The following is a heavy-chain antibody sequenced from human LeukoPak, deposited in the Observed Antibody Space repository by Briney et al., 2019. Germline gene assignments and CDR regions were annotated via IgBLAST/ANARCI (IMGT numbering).Heavy chain of an antibody. CDR1: GYSFTSYW. J-gene: IGHJ4*02. Sequence: GESLKISCKGSGYSFTSYWIGWVRQKPGKGLEWMGIIYPGDSDTRYSPSFQGQVTISADKPISTAYLWWSSLKASDTAMYYCATGGYCSSTSCYHFFDYWGQGTLVTVSS. D-gene: IGHD2-2*01. V-gene: IGHV5-51*04. CDR2: IYPGDSDT. CDR3: ATGGYCSSTSCYHFFDY.